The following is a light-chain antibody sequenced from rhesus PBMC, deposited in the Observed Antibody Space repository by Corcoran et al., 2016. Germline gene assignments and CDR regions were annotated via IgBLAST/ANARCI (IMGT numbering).Light chain of an antibody. CDR2: KVT. CDR1: QSLLHSNGNIY. Sequence: DIVMTQTPLSLPVTPGEPASISCRSSQSLLHSNGNIYLDWYLQKPGQSPRHLIYKVTNRESGVPERFRCSGSGTDFTLKISRVEPEDVGVYYCMQSTKDPTFGGGTKVELK. J-gene: IGKJ4*01. CDR3: MQSTKDPT. V-gene: IGKV2S2*01.